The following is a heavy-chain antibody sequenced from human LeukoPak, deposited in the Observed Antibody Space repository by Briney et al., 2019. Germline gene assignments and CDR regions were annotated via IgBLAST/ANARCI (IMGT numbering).Heavy chain of an antibody. V-gene: IGHV3-23*01. Sequence: PGGSLRLSCAASGFTFSSYAMSWVRQAPGKGLEWVSAISGSGGSTYYADCVKGRFTISRDNSKNTLYLQMNSLRAEDTAVYYCAKGAIVVVPAAMGILYFDYWGQGTLVTVSS. D-gene: IGHD2-2*01. CDR1: GFTFSSYA. CDR2: ISGSGGST. CDR3: AKGAIVVVPAAMGILYFDY. J-gene: IGHJ4*02.